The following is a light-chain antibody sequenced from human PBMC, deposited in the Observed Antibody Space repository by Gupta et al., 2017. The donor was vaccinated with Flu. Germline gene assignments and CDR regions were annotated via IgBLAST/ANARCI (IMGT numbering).Light chain of an antibody. V-gene: IGLV1-40*01. CDR3: QSYDSSLSGWV. Sequence: SVTISCTGSSSNIGAGYDVHWYQQLPGTAPKLLIYGNSNRPSGVPDRFSGSKSGTSASLAITGLQAEDEVDYYCQSYDSSLSGWVFGGGTKLTVL. CDR2: GNS. CDR1: SSNIGAGYD. J-gene: IGLJ3*02.